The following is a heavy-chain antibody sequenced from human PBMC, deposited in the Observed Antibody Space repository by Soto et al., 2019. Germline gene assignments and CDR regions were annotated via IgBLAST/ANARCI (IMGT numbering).Heavy chain of an antibody. CDR3: ARGVYYYGSGSTPTSWFDP. CDR1: GFNFSSYD. Sequence: GGSLRVSCAASGFNFSSYDMHWVRKDTGKGLEWVSAIGTAGDTYYPGSVKGRFTISRENAKNSLYLQMNSLRAGDTAVYYCARGVYYYGSGSTPTSWFDPWGQGTLVTVSS. D-gene: IGHD3-10*01. V-gene: IGHV3-13*01. CDR2: IGTAGDT. J-gene: IGHJ5*02.